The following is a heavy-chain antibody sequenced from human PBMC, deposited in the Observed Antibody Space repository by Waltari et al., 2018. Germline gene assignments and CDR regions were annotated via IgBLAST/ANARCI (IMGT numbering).Heavy chain of an antibody. CDR2: INPNSGAT. D-gene: IGHD3-16*01. J-gene: IGHJ4*02. CDR3: ATEGANSEFHY. V-gene: IGHV1-2*06. CDR1: GYAFLGYF. Sequence: QVQLVQSGADVKKSGASVKVSCRTSGYAFLGYFIHWVRQAPGQGLEWVGQINPNSGATNYPQKFQDRVTISRDTSIRTVYMDLTRLTPDDTAIYYCATEGANSEFHYWGQGTLVNVSS.